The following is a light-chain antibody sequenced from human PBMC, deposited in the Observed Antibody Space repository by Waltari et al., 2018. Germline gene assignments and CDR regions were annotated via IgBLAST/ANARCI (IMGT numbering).Light chain of an antibody. J-gene: IGKJ1*01. CDR2: KAS. CDR3: QQRNSYPWT. Sequence: DIQLTQYPSSLSASVGDRVTITCRASQGISSYLAWYQQKPGKAPKLLIYKASSLQSGVPSRFSGSGSWTEFTLTISSLQPEDFAVYYCQQRNSYPWTFGQGTKVEIK. CDR1: QGISSY. V-gene: IGKV1-9*01.